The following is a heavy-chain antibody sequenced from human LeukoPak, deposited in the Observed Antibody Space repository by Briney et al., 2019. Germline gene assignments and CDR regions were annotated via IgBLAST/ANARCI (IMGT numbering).Heavy chain of an antibody. CDR3: ARGRRAITVIVVVITTSSRFDY. CDR1: GYSISSGYY. CDR2: IYHSGST. V-gene: IGHV4-38-2*02. D-gene: IGHD3-22*01. J-gene: IGHJ4*02. Sequence: SETLSLTCTVSGYSISSGYYWGWIRQPPGKGLEWIGSIYHSGSTYYNPSLKSRVTISVDTSKNQFSLKLSSVTAADTAVYYCARGRRAITVIVVVITTSSRFDYWGQGTLVTVSS.